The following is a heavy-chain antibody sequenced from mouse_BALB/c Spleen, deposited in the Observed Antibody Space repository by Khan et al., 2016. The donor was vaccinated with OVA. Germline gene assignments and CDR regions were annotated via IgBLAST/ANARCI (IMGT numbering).Heavy chain of an antibody. V-gene: IGHV1S132*01. J-gene: IGHJ2*01. CDR3: AREEALYYFDY. D-gene: IGHD3-2*02. Sequence: VKLLESGTELVRPGASVELSCKTSGYIFTSYWIHWVKQRSGQGLEWFARIYPGTDNTYYNEKLKDKVTLTADKSSSTVYMQLSSLKSEDSAVYFCAREEALYYFDYWGQGTTLTVSS. CDR1: GYIFTSYW. CDR2: IYPGTDNT.